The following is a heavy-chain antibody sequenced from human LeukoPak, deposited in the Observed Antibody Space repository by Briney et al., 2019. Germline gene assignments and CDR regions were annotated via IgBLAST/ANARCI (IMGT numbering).Heavy chain of an antibody. CDR1: GGSISSYY. J-gene: IGHJ4*02. D-gene: IGHD3-3*01. Sequence: SETLSLTCTVSGGSISSYYWSWIRQPPGKGLEWIGYIYYSGSTNYNPSLKSRVTISVNTSKNQFSLKLSSVTAADTAVYYCARSSVGYDFWSGSFDYWGQGTLVTVSS. V-gene: IGHV4-59*01. CDR2: IYYSGST. CDR3: ARSSVGYDFWSGSFDY.